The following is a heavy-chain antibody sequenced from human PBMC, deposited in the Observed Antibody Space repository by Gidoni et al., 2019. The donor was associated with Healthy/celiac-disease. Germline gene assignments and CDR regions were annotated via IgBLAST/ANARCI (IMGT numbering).Heavy chain of an antibody. CDR2: ISYDGSNK. V-gene: IGHV3-30-3*01. D-gene: IGHD5-12*01. Sequence: QVQLVESGGGVVQPGSSLRLSCAAPGSTFCSYYMLWVRQAPGKGLEWVVVISYDGSNKYYADSVKGRFTISRDNSKNTLDLQMNSLRAEDTAVYYCARESNRGWTVATDDPDLPGDYWGQGTLVTVSS. CDR1: GSTFCSYY. CDR3: ARESNRGWTVATDDPDLPGDY. J-gene: IGHJ4*02.